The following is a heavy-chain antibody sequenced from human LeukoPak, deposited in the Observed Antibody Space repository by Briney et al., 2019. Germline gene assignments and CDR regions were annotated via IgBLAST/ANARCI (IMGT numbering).Heavy chain of an antibody. CDR3: ARGDYYGSPKVVAA. J-gene: IGHJ5*02. Sequence: GASVKVSCKASGYTFTSYYMHWVRQAPGQGLEWIGWNNPNSGDTNYAQKFQDRVTMTRDTSISTAYIELNFLRSDDTAVFYCARGDYYGSPKVVAAWGQGTLVTVSS. V-gene: IGHV1-2*02. CDR2: NNPNSGDT. CDR1: GYTFTSYY. D-gene: IGHD3-10*01.